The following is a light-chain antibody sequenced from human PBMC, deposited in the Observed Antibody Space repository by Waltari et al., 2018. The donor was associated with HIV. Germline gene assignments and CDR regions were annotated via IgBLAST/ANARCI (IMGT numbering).Light chain of an antibody. V-gene: IGKV3-15*01. CDR1: QSVSSS. Sequence: EIVMTQSPATLSVSPGERATLSCRASQSVSSSLVWYQQRPGQAPRLLIYGASTRATGVPARFSGSGSGTDFTLTISSLQSEDFAVYYCQQYNNWPRSFGQGTKVEIK. CDR2: GAS. J-gene: IGKJ2*03. CDR3: QQYNNWPRS.